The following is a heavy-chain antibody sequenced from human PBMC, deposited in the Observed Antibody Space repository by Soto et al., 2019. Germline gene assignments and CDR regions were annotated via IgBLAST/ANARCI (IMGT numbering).Heavy chain of an antibody. V-gene: IGHV3-30*03. D-gene: IGHD2-2*01. Sequence: GGSLRLSCAASGFTFSSYGMHWVRQAPGKGLEWVAVISYDGSNKYYADSVKGRFTISRDNSKNTLYLQMNSLRAEDTAVYYCASNDIVVVKAATATYYFDYWGQGTLVTVSS. CDR2: ISYDGSNK. CDR3: ASNDIVVVKAATATYYFDY. CDR1: GFTFSSYG. J-gene: IGHJ4*02.